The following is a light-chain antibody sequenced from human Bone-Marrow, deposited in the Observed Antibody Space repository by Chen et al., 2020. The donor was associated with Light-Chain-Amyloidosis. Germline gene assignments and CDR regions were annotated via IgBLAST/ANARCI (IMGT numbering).Light chain of an antibody. J-gene: IGLJ3*02. CDR3: QVWDRSSDRPV. Sequence: SYVLTQPSSVSVAPGQTATIACGGNKIGSTSVHWYQQTPGQAPLLVVYDDSDRPSGIPERVSGSNSGNTATLTISRVEAGDVADYYCQVWDRSSDRPVFGGGTKLTVL. CDR1: KIGSTS. CDR2: DDS. V-gene: IGLV3-21*02.